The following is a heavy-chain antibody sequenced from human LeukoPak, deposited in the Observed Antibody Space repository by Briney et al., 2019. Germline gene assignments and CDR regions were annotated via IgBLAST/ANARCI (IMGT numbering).Heavy chain of an antibody. CDR2: FSGGGDS. CDR3: GKEVERHFDLKY. J-gene: IGHJ4*02. Sequence: PGGSLRLSCAASGFTSGIYAVSWVRHAPGKGLEWVSAFSGGGDSYYADSVKGRFTISRDNSKKILYLQMNSLRAEDTAVYYCGKEVERHFDLKYWGQGTLVTVSS. V-gene: IGHV3-23*01. CDR1: GFTSGIYA.